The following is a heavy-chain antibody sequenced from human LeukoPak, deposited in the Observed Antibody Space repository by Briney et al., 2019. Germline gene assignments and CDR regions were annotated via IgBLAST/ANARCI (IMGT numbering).Heavy chain of an antibody. CDR1: GFTFSSYS. CDR3: ARYPITIVGGGAFDI. CDR2: ISRSSSNT. D-gene: IGHD3-3*01. J-gene: IGHJ3*02. Sequence: GGSLSLSGAASGFTFSSYSMNWVRQALGRGLEWLSSISRSSSNTYYADSVKGRFPISRDNAKNSLYLQMNSLRVEATAVYYCARYPITIVGGGAFDIWGQGTMVTVSS. V-gene: IGHV3-21*01.